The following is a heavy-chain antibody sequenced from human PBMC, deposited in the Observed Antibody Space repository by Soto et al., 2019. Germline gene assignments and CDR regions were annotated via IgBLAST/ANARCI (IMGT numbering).Heavy chain of an antibody. CDR2: IIPIFGTA. CDR3: ARHQRWHRGLFDP. J-gene: IGHJ5*02. V-gene: IGHV1-69*01. Sequence: QVQLVQSGAEVKKPGSSVKVSCKASGGTFSSYAISWVRQAPGQGLEWMGGIIPIFGTANYAQKFQGRGTITADESTSTAYMELSSLISEDTAVYYCARHQRWHRGLFDPWGQGTLVSVSS. CDR1: GGTFSSYA.